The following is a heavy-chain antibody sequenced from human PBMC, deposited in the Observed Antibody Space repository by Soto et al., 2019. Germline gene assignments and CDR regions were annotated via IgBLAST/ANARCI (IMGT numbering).Heavy chain of an antibody. V-gene: IGHV4-39*01. J-gene: IGHJ3*02. CDR1: GASISSSSYY. D-gene: IGHD2-15*01. CDR3: ARRGDCGGGSCYSEPFDI. CDR2: IYYSGST. Sequence: QLQLQESGPGLVKPSETLSLTCTVSGASISSSSYYWGWIRQPPGKGLEWIGSIYYSGSTYNNPSLKSRVTISVDTSKIQFSLKLSSVTAADTAVYYCARRGDCGGGSCYSEPFDIWGQGTMVTVSS.